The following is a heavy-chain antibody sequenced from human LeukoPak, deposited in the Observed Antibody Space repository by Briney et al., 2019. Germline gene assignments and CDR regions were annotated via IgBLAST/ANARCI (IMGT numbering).Heavy chain of an antibody. CDR1: GYTFATYG. V-gene: IGHV1-18*01. D-gene: IGHD3-10*01. J-gene: IGHJ4*02. Sequence: ASVKVSGKASGYTFATYGISWVRQAPGQGPEWMGWINPYNGNTKYAQNLQGRVTMTTDTSTSTAYIELRSLRSDDTAVYYCARELYGRFEYWGQGTLVTVSS. CDR3: ARELYGRFEY. CDR2: INPYNGNT.